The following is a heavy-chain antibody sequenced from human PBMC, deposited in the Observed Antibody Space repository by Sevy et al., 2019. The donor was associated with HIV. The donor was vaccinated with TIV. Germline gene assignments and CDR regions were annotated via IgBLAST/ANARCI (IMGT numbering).Heavy chain of an antibody. D-gene: IGHD1-26*01. J-gene: IGHJ4*02. CDR3: TEKSWELRPYYFDY. V-gene: IGHV3-15*01. CDR2: IKSKTDGGTT. CDR1: GFTFSNAW. Sequence: GGSLRLSCAASGFTFSNAWMSWVRQAPGKGLEWVGRIKSKTDGGTTDYAAPVKGRFTISRDDSKNTLYLQMNSLKNGDTAVYYCTEKSWELRPYYFDYWGQGTLVTVSS.